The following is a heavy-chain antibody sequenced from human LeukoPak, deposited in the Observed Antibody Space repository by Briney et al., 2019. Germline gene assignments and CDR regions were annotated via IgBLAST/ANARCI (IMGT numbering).Heavy chain of an antibody. CDR1: GFTFSSYA. CDR2: ISYDGSNK. CDR3: ARAPLGIGDAFDI. D-gene: IGHD7-27*01. V-gene: IGHV3-30-3*01. J-gene: IGHJ3*02. Sequence: GGSLRLSCAASGFTFSSYAMHWVLQAPGKGLERVAVISYDGSNKYYADSVKGRFTISRDNSKNTLYLQMNSLRAEDTAVYYCARAPLGIGDAFDIWGQGTMVTVSS.